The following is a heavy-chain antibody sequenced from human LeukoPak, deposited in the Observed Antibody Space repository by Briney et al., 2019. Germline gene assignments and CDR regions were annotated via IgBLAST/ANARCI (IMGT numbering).Heavy chain of an antibody. D-gene: IGHD6-19*01. CDR3: AKVTAVAGTPQGGYYYMDV. V-gene: IGHV3-30*04. J-gene: IGHJ6*03. CDR2: ISYDGSNK. CDR1: GFIFSSYA. Sequence: GGSLRLSCAASGFIFSSYAIHWVRQAPGKGLEWVAVISYDGSNKYYADSVKGRFTISRDNSKNTLYLQMNSLRAEDTAVYYCAKVTAVAGTPQGGYYYMDVWGKGTTVTISS.